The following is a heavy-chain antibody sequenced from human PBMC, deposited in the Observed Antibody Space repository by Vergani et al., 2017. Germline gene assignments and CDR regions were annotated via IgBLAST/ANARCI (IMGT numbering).Heavy chain of an antibody. Sequence: QVQLQESGPGLVKPSETLSLTCTVSGGSISSYYWSWIRQPPGKGLEWIGYIYYSGSTNYNPSLKSRVTISVDTAKNQFSAKLSSVTAAYTAVYSCARDRGGGSYYFDAFDIWGQGTMVTVSS. V-gene: IGHV4-59*01. CDR1: GGSISSYY. J-gene: IGHJ3*02. CDR3: ARDRGGGSYYFDAFDI. D-gene: IGHD1-26*01. CDR2: IYYSGST.